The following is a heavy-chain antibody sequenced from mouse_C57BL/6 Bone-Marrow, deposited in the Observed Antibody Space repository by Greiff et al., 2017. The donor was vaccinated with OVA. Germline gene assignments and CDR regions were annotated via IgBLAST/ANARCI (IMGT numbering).Heavy chain of an antibody. J-gene: IGHJ1*03. D-gene: IGHD2-4*01. Sequence: VKLQQSGPELVKPGASVQISCKASGYAFSSSWLNWVKQRPGKGLEWIGRIYPGDGDTNSNGKFKGKATLTADTSSSTASMQPSSLTSEDSAVYYCARDDHDRYFDVWGTGTTVTVSS. V-gene: IGHV1-82*01. CDR2: IYPGDGDT. CDR1: GYAFSSSW. CDR3: ARDDHDRYFDV.